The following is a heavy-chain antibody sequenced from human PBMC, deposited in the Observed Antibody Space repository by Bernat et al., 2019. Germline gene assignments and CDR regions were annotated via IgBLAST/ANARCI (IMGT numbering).Heavy chain of an antibody. D-gene: IGHD6-13*01. J-gene: IGHJ6*02. Sequence: EVQLVESGGGLVQPGGSLRLSCAASGFNFGGYWMTWVRQAPGKGLEWVANIKQDGSERFYVDSVKGRLTISRDNAKNSLYLQMASMRAEDAAVYYCAKCIVAAGRSLYYHYGMDVWGQGTTVTVSS. V-gene: IGHV3-7*02. CDR3: AKCIVAAGRSLYYHYGMDV. CDR2: IKQDGSER. CDR1: GFNFGGYW.